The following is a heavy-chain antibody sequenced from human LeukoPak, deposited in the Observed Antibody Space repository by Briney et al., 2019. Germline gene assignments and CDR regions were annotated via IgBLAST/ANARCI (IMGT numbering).Heavy chain of an antibody. CDR1: GFALSSHW. CDR3: AKGGNLAAAGTFPDY. CDR2: VNRDGSET. D-gene: IGHD6-13*01. Sequence: GGSLRLSCAASGFALSSHWMTWVRQVPGRGPEWVANVNRDGSETYYLDSVKGRFTISKDNAKNSLYLQMNSLRAEDTAVYYCAKGGNLAAAGTFPDYWGQGTLVTVSS. J-gene: IGHJ4*02. V-gene: IGHV3-7*01.